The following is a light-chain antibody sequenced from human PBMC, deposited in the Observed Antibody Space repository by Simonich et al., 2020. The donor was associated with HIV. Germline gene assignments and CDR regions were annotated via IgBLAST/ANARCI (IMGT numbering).Light chain of an antibody. Sequence: QSALTQPASVSGSPGQSIAISCTGTSSDVGGYNYVSWYQQHPGKAPKLMLYDVSKRPSGVPDRFSGSKSGNTASLTISGLQAEDEADYYCCSYSGTYTRVFGGGTKLTAL. V-gene: IGLV2-11*01. CDR3: CSYSGTYTRV. J-gene: IGLJ3*02. CDR1: SSDVGGYNY. CDR2: DVS.